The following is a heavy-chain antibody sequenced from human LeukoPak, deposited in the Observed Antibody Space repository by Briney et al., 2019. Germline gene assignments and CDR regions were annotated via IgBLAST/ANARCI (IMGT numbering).Heavy chain of an antibody. CDR3: ARDRWSSSSSVLSFSPNSFDP. CDR2: INQDGSEI. Sequence: GGSLRLSCAASGLKFSRYWMIGLRQARGKRLEWVANINQDGSEIYCVDSVKGRFTISRDTGKHSLSLPTNSLTAEDTAVYYCARDRWSSSSSVLSFSPNSFDPWGQGTLVTVSS. CDR1: GLKFSRYW. J-gene: IGHJ5*02. D-gene: IGHD6-6*01. V-gene: IGHV3-7*01.